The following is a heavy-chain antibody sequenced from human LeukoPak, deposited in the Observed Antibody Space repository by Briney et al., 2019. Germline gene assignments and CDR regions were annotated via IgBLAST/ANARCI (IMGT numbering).Heavy chain of an antibody. D-gene: IGHD3-10*01. V-gene: IGHV3-49*04. Sequence: GGSLRLSCTASGFTFGDYAMSWVRQAPGKGLEWVGFIRSKAYGGTTEYAASVKGRFTISRDDSKSIAYLQMNSLKTEDTAVYYCTGWSYYYGSGSSHMDVWGKGTTVTVSS. J-gene: IGHJ6*03. CDR2: IRSKAYGGTT. CDR1: GFTFGDYA. CDR3: TGWSYYYGSGSSHMDV.